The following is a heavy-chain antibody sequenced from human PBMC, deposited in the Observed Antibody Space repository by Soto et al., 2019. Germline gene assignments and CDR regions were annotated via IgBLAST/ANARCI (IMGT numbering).Heavy chain of an antibody. J-gene: IGHJ6*02. V-gene: IGHV1-69*13. D-gene: IGHD2-15*01. Sequence: SVKVSCKASGGTFSSYAISWVRQAPGQGLEWMGGIIPIFGTANYAQKFQGRVTITADESTSTAYMELGSLRSEDTAVYYCARVGLDCSGGSCYSLSNYYYYGMDVWGQGTTVTVSS. CDR1: GGTFSSYA. CDR2: IIPIFGTA. CDR3: ARVGLDCSGGSCYSLSNYYYYGMDV.